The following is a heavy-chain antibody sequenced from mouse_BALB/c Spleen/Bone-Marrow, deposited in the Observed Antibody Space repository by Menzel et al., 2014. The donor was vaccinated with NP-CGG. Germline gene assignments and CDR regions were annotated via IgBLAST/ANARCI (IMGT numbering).Heavy chain of an antibody. CDR3: ARDIGRLLFDF. CDR1: GFTFTDYY. D-gene: IGHD1-2*01. CDR2: IRNKANGYTT. Sequence: EVQLVESGGGLVQPGGSLRLSCATSGFTFTDYYMNWVRQPPGKALEWLGFIRNKANGYTTEYSASVKGRFTISRDNSQSILYLQVNTLRAEDSATYYCARDIGRLLFDFWGQGTTLTVSS. J-gene: IGHJ2*01. V-gene: IGHV7-3*02.